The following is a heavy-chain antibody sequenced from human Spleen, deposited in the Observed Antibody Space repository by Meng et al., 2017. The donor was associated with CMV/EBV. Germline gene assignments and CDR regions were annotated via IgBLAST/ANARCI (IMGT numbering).Heavy chain of an antibody. V-gene: IGHV4-39*07. J-gene: IGHJ4*02. Sequence: QLQLTETGQGLVKLSEPLSLTWPVSGGSISSSSYYWGWIRQPPGKGLEWIGSIYYSGSTYYNPSLKSRVTISVDTSKNQFSLKLSSVTAADTAVYYCAREGHTNGVKFDYWGQGTLVTVSS. D-gene: IGHD2-8*01. CDR2: IYYSGST. CDR1: GGSISSSSYY. CDR3: AREGHTNGVKFDY.